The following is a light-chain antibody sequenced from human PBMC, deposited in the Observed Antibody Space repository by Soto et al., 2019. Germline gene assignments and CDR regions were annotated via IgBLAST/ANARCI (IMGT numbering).Light chain of an antibody. Sequence: EIVLTQSSGTLSLSPGERATLSCRASQSVSSSYLAWYQQKPGQAPRLLIYGASSGATGIPDRFSGSGSGTDFTLTISRLEPEDFAVYYCQQYGSSPGTFGQGTKVDIK. CDR2: GAS. V-gene: IGKV3-20*01. CDR1: QSVSSSY. J-gene: IGKJ1*01. CDR3: QQYGSSPGT.